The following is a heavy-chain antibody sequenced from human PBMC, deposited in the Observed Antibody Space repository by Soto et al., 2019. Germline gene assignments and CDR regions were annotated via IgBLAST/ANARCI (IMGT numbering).Heavy chain of an antibody. V-gene: IGHV1-69*06. CDR2: INPIFGTA. CDR3: ARELTILVVVTAYYGMDV. D-gene: IGHD3-3*01. J-gene: IGHJ6*02. CDR1: GYTFTGYY. Sequence: SVKVSCKASGYTFTGYYMHWVRQAPGQGLEWMGWINPIFGTANYAQKFQGRVTITADKSTSTAYMELSSLRSEDTAVYYCARELTILVVVTAYYGMDVWGQGDTVPVS.